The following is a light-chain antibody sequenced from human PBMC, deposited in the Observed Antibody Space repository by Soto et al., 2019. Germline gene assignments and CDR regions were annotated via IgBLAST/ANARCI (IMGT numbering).Light chain of an antibody. CDR1: ALPDQY. CDR3: QSADSSGTYYV. CDR2: KDN. Sequence: SYELTQPLSVSVSSGQTARITCSGDALPDQYASWYQQKPGQAPVLVIYKDNERPSGIPERFSGSSSGTTLTLIISGVQAEDEADYYCQSADSSGTYYVFGTGTRSPS. J-gene: IGLJ1*01. V-gene: IGLV3-25*02.